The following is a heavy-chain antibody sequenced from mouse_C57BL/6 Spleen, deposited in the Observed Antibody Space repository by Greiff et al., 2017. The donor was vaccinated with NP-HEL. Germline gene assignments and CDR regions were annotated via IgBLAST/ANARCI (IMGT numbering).Heavy chain of an antibody. CDR3: ARPLYYDYDGYFDV. D-gene: IGHD2-4*01. CDR1: GFTFSDYY. V-gene: IGHV5-12*01. J-gene: IGHJ1*01. Sequence: EVQLVESGGGLVQPGGSLKLSCAASGFTFSDYYMYWVRQTPEKRLEWVAYISNGGGSTYYPDTVKGRFTISRDNAKNTLYLQMSRLKSEDTAMYYCARPLYYDYDGYFDVWGPGTTVTVSS. CDR2: ISNGGGST.